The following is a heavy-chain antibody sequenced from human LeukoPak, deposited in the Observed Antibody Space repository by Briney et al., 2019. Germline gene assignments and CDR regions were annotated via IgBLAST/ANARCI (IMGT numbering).Heavy chain of an antibody. CDR3: ASDSSGYYYGDY. CDR1: GCTFSSYA. D-gene: IGHD3-22*01. J-gene: IGHJ4*02. V-gene: IGHV3-64*01. Sequence: PGPSLRLSCAPSGCTFSSYARHWVRQAPRKGFEYVSAISSNGGSTYHANSVKGRFTISKDNSKNTLYLQMNSLRAEDTAVYYCASDSSGYYYGDYWGQGTLVAVSS. CDR2: ISSNGGST.